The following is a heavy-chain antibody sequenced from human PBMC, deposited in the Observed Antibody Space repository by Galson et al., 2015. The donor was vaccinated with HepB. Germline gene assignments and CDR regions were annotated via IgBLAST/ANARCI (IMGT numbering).Heavy chain of an antibody. CDR2: ISHDGSDR. CDR1: GFSFSNYG. J-gene: IGHJ4*02. Sequence: SLRLSCAASGFSFSNYGMHWVCQAPGKGLEWVAAISHDGSDRNYADSVKGRFTVSRDSSKNTLYLQMDNLRDDDTAVYFCARGPSGSYSAYYFDYWGQGTLVTVSS. V-gene: IGHV3-30*03. D-gene: IGHD1-26*01. CDR3: ARGPSGSYSAYYFDY.